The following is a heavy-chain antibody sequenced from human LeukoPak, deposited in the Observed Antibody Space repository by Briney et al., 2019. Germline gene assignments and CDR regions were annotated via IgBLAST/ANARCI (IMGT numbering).Heavy chain of an antibody. V-gene: IGHV4-34*01. CDR3: ARMRGGGIGYHYYMDV. CDR1: GGSFSDYY. Sequence: SETLPLTCAVFGGSFSDYYWRWIRQPPGKGPEWIGEINSSGSNNYNPFPKSRVNISIDPSTEQFSLGISSVTAAGTAGYLLARMRGGGIGYHYYMDVWGKGTTVIVSS. D-gene: IGHD2-15*01. J-gene: IGHJ6*03. CDR2: INSSGSN.